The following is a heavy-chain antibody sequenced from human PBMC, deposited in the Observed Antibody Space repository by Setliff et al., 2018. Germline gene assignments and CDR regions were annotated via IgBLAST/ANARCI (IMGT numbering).Heavy chain of an antibody. CDR3: ARDGYPGTS. CDR2: ITSSGTTT. Sequence: GGSLRLSCAASGVTFSDYYMSWIRQAPGKGLEWVSYITSSGTTTFYTDSVKGRFAISRDNARNSLYLQMNSLRVEDTAVYYCARDGYPGTSWGQGTLVTVSS. D-gene: IGHD2-2*03. V-gene: IGHV3-11*01. CDR1: GVTFSDYY. J-gene: IGHJ5*02.